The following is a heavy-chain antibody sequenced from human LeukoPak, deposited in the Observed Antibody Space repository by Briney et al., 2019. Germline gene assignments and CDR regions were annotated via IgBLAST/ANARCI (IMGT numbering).Heavy chain of an antibody. CDR1: GYTFTSYD. D-gene: IGHD6-13*01. Sequence: GASVKVSCKASGYTFTSYDINWVRQATGQGLEWMGWMNPNSGNTGYAQKFQGRVTMTRNTSISTAYMELSSLRSEDTAVYYCARGTLYRSSWYYYYYMDVWGTGTTVTVSS. J-gene: IGHJ6*03. CDR3: ARGTLYRSSWYYYYYMDV. CDR2: MNPNSGNT. V-gene: IGHV1-8*01.